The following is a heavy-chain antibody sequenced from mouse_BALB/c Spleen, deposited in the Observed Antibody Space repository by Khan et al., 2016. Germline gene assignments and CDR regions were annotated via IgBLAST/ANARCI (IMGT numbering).Heavy chain of an antibody. Sequence: QVQLKQSGAELARPGASVKLSCKASGYTFTDYYINWVKQRTGQGLEWIGEIYPGSGNTYYNEKFKGKATLTADNSSSAAYLPLSSLTSEESAIYFCGRREGFYYFDYWGQGTTLTVSS. J-gene: IGHJ2*01. V-gene: IGHV1-77*01. CDR2: IYPGSGNT. CDR3: GRREGFYYFDY. CDR1: GYTFTDYY.